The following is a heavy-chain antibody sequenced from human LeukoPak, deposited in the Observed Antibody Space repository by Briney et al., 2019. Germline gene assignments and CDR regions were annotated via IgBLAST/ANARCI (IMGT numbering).Heavy chain of an antibody. J-gene: IGHJ4*02. CDR1: GFTFSNYA. V-gene: IGHV3-33*01. Sequence: GGSLRLSCAASGFTFSNYAMHWVRQAPGKGLEWVAVIWYDRGDKYYADAVKGRFTISRDDSKNTLYLQIKSLRAEDTAVYYCARDKWGNGWTGSIDNWGRGTLVTVSA. CDR2: IWYDRGDK. CDR3: ARDKWGNGWTGSIDN. D-gene: IGHD6-19*01.